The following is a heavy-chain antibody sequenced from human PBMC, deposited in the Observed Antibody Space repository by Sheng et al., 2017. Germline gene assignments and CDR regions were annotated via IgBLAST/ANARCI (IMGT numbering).Heavy chain of an antibody. CDR1: GFTFSSHS. CDR2: IDGSTGRT. Sequence: EVQLLESGGDLVQPGGSLRLSCAASGFTFSSHSMSWVRQGPGRGLEWVSGIDGSTGRTHYADSVKGRFTISRDNFKNVMYLQMNSLRAEDTAIYFCARDQRNYGGTYFDSWGQGTLVA. V-gene: IGHV3-23*01. J-gene: IGHJ4*02. CDR3: ARDQRNYGGTYFDS. D-gene: IGHD3-16*01.